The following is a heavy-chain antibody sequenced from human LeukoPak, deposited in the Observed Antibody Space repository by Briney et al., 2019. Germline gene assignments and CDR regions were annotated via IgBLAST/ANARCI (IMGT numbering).Heavy chain of an antibody. CDR1: GGSISNYY. CDR2: IHISAGS. Sequence: PSETLSLTCTVSGGSISNYYWNWIRQPAGKGLESIGRIHISAGSNYSPSLKSRVTMSIDTAKNQFSLKLTSLTAADTAVYYCARRYCSSGSCYYESWGQGTLVTVSS. V-gene: IGHV4-4*07. J-gene: IGHJ4*02. D-gene: IGHD2-15*01. CDR3: ARRYCSSGSCYYES.